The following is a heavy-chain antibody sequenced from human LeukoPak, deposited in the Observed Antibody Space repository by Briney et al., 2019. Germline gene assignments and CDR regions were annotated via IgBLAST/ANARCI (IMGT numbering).Heavy chain of an antibody. CDR3: ASIWFGELLRHFDY. Sequence: SETLSLTCTVSGGSISGSSYYWGWIRQPPGKGLEWIGSLYYSGSTYYNPSLKSRVTISVDTSKNQFSLKLSSVTAADTAVYYCASIWFGELLRHFDYWGQGTLVTVSS. J-gene: IGHJ4*02. CDR2: LYYSGST. D-gene: IGHD3-10*01. CDR1: GGSISGSSYY. V-gene: IGHV4-39*01.